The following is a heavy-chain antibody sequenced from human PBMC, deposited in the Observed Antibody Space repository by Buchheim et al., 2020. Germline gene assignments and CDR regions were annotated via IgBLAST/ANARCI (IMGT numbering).Heavy chain of an antibody. CDR2: ISAYHGNT. CDR3: ARDIVLMVYVRSPSAYYYYYGMDV. J-gene: IGHJ6*02. D-gene: IGHD2-8*01. CDR1: GYTFTSYG. Sequence: QVQLVQSGAEVKKPGASVKVSCKASGYTFTSYGISWVRQAPGQGLEWMGWISAYHGNTNYEQKLQGRVTITTATSTSTAYMELRCLRSDDTAVYYCARDIVLMVYVRSPSAYYYYYGMDVWGQGTT. V-gene: IGHV1-18*01.